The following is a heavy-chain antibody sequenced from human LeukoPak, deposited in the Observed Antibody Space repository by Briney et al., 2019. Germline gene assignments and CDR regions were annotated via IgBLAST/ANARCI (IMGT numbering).Heavy chain of an antibody. CDR1: GFTFDDYA. D-gene: IGHD5-18*01. Sequence: GGSLRLSCAASGFTFDDYAMHWVRQAPGKGLEWVAVIWYDGSNKYYADSVKGRFTISRDNSKNTLYLQMNSLRAEDTAVYYCARDRLPNTAMAPDYWGQGTLVTVSS. CDR3: ARDRLPNTAMAPDY. V-gene: IGHV3-33*08. J-gene: IGHJ4*02. CDR2: IWYDGSNK.